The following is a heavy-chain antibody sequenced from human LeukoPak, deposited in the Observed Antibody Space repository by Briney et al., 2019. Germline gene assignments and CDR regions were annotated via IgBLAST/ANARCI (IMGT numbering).Heavy chain of an antibody. D-gene: IGHD2-2*01. CDR2: INWGGANT. J-gene: IGHJ4*02. CDR1: GFTFDEQG. CDR3: ARAPITSPFYFDY. Sequence: PGGTLRFSCTASGFTFDEQGMSWLPPGPGKELEGFIGINWGGANTGYADALRGRFTISRDNAKNSLYLQMDSLRAEDTALYYCARAPITSPFYFDYWGQGTLVTVSS. V-gene: IGHV3-20*04.